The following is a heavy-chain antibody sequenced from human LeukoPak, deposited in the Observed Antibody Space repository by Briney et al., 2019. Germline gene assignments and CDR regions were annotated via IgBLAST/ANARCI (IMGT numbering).Heavy chain of an antibody. CDR3: AREGYYGSGYFDY. J-gene: IGHJ4*02. CDR1: GGSISSGGYS. D-gene: IGHD3-10*01. Sequence: PSETLSLTCAVSGGSISSGGYSWSWIRQPPGKGLEWIGYIYHSGSTYYNPSLKSRVTISVDRSKNQFSLKLSSVTAADTAVYYCAREGYYGSGYFDYWGQGTLVTVSS. CDR2: IYHSGST. V-gene: IGHV4-30-2*01.